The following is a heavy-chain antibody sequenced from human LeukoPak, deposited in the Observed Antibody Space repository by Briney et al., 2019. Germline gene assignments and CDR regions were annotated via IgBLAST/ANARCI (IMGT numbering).Heavy chain of an antibody. V-gene: IGHV3-7*05. J-gene: IGHJ4*02. CDR2: IKQDGSEK. Sequence: GGSLRLSCAASEFTFSDYWMNWVRQAPGKGLEWVANIKQDGSEKYYVDSVKGRFTISRDNAKNSLYLQMNSLRAEDTAVYYCATGINYWGQGTLVTVSS. CDR3: ATGINY. CDR1: EFTFSDYW. D-gene: IGHD1-14*01.